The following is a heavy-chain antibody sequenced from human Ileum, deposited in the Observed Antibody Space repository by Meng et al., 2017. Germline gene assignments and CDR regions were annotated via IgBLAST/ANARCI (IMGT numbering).Heavy chain of an antibody. J-gene: IGHJ4*02. V-gene: IGHV4-34*01. Sequence: QVQLQPWGAGRVEPSGTLSHTGAVSGWSFSGYYWSWIRQPPGKGLEWIGEINHSGSTNYNPSLKSRVTISVDTSKNQFSLKLSSVTAADTAVYYCARTSGWFYYWGQGTLVTVSS. CDR3: ARTSGWFYY. CDR1: GWSFSGYY. D-gene: IGHD6-19*01. CDR2: INHSGST.